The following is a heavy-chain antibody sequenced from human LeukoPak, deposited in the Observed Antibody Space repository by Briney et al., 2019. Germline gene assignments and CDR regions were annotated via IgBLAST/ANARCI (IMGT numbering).Heavy chain of an antibody. CDR2: INSDGSST. D-gene: IGHD3-3*01. J-gene: IGHJ6*03. V-gene: IGHV3-74*01. Sequence: PGGSLRLSCAASGFTFSSYWMHWVRQAPGKGLVWVSRINSDGSSTSYADSVKGRFTISRDNAKNTLYLQMNSLRAEDTAVYYCARVKGEYYDFWSGYYTYYYYMDVWGKGTTVTVFS. CDR3: ARVKGEYYDFWSGYYTYYYYMDV. CDR1: GFTFSSYW.